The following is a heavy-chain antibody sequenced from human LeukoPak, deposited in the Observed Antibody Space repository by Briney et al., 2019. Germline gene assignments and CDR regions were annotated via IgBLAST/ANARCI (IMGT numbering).Heavy chain of an antibody. D-gene: IGHD1-26*01. CDR3: KTHPIASVGPIYDAFDV. V-gene: IGHV3-30*03. J-gene: IGHJ3*01. Sequence: GTSLRLSCSASGFTFSNFDFHWVRQAPGKGLGWVAVISYDGANEYYADSVKGRFTISRDDSKSAVFLQMHRLTAEASASYYCKTHPIASVGPIYDAFDVWGQGTRVTVP. CDR2: ISYDGANE. CDR1: GFTFSNFD.